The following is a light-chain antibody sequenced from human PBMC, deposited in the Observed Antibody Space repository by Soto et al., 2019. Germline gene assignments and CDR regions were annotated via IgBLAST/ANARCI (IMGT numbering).Light chain of an antibody. CDR1: RDDIGAYDY. CDR3: NSYTNSSAVV. Sequence: QSVLTQPPSVSVSPGQSITISCAGTRDDIGAYDYVSWYQQHPGNAPKLLVYEVTNRPSGVSDRFSGSKSGNTASLTISGLQAEDEADYYCNSYTNSSAVVFGGGTKATVL. J-gene: IGLJ2*01. V-gene: IGLV2-14*01. CDR2: EVT.